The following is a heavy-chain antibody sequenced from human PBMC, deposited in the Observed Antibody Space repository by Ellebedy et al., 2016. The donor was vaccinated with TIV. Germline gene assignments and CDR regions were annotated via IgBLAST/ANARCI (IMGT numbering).Heavy chain of an antibody. CDR2: ISSSGDTI. J-gene: IGHJ4*02. Sequence: PGGSLRLSCAASGFTFSRYNMNWVRQAPGKGLDWVSYISSSGDTIFYADSVKGRFTIYRDNAKNTLYLQMNSLRAEDTAVYDCASRGVAVQGADYWGQGTLVTVSS. CDR3: ASRGVAVQGADY. V-gene: IGHV3-48*04. CDR1: GFTFSRYN. D-gene: IGHD3-10*01.